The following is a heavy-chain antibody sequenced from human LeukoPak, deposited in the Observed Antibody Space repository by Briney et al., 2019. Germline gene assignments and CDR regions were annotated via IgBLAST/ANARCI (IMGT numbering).Heavy chain of an antibody. CDR2: IYYSGST. CDR1: GGSISSYY. Sequence: SETLSLTCTVSGGSISSYYWSWIRQPPGKGLEWIGYIYYSGSTNYNPSLKSRVTISVDTSKNQFSLKLSSVTAADTAVYYCARQDSNFDAFDIWGQGTMVTVSS. CDR3: ARQDSNFDAFDI. V-gene: IGHV4-59*01. J-gene: IGHJ3*02. D-gene: IGHD3-22*01.